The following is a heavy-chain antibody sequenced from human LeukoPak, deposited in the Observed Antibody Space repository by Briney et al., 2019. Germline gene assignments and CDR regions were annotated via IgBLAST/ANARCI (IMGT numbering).Heavy chain of an antibody. Sequence: GGSLRLSCAASGFTFSSYSMNWVRQAPGKGLEWVSSISSSSSYIYYADSVKGRFTISRDNAKNSLYLQMNSLRAEDTAVYYCARDSTYSGSWYLGWFDPWGQGTLVTVSS. D-gene: IGHD6-13*01. J-gene: IGHJ5*02. CDR2: ISSSSSYI. CDR1: GFTFSSYS. CDR3: ARDSTYSGSWYLGWFDP. V-gene: IGHV3-21*01.